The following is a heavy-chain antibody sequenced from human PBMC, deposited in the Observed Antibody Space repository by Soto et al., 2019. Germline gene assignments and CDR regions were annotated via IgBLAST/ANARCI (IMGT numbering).Heavy chain of an antibody. CDR2: ISYDGSNK. Sequence: GGSLRLSCAASGFTFSSYGMHWVRQAPGKGLEWVAVISYDGSNKYYADSVKGRFTISRDNSKNTLYLQMNSLRAEDTAVYYCAKDKVPTMIVVVITVDYWGQGTLVTVSS. V-gene: IGHV3-30*18. CDR3: AKDKVPTMIVVVITVDY. CDR1: GFTFSSYG. J-gene: IGHJ4*02. D-gene: IGHD3-22*01.